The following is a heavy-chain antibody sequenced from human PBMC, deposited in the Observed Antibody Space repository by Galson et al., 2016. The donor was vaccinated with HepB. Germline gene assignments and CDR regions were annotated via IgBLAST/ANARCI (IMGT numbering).Heavy chain of an antibody. D-gene: IGHD2-15*01. V-gene: IGHV3-30*03. CDR1: GFTFSRFG. CDR2: ISYDGRRQ. Sequence: SLRLSCAVSGFTFSRFGMHWVRQAPGKGPEWVAMISYDGRRQDNADSVKGRFTISRDNSKNILYLQMTSLRVDDTAVYFCARESIGYCSGGSCYIDYWGQGTLVTVSS. J-gene: IGHJ4*02. CDR3: ARESIGYCSGGSCYIDY.